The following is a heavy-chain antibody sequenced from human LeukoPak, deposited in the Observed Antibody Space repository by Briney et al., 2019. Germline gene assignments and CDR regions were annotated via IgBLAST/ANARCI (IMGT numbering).Heavy chain of an antibody. CDR1: GFTLSSYE. J-gene: IGHJ4*02. V-gene: IGHV3-30*04. CDR3: ARNGEGYPLGY. CDR2: ISYDGSNK. Sequence: GGSLRLSCTASGFTLSSYEMTWIRKAPGKGLEWVAVISYDGSNKYYADSVKGRFTISRDNSKNTLYLQMNSLRAEDTAVYYCARNGEGYPLGYWGQGTLVTVSS. D-gene: IGHD3-10*01.